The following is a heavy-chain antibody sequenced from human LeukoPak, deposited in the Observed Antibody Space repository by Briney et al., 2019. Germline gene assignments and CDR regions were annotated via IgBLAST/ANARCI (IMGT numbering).Heavy chain of an antibody. CDR2: ISGSGGST. Sequence: PEGSLRLSCAASGFTFSSYAMSWVRQAPGKGLEWVSAISGSGGSTYYADSVKGRFTISRDNSKNTLYLQMNSLRAEDTAVYYCAKDFRNAAVLRLFDYWGQGTLVTVSS. J-gene: IGHJ4*02. V-gene: IGHV3-23*01. CDR1: GFTFSSYA. D-gene: IGHD6-13*01. CDR3: AKDFRNAAVLRLFDY.